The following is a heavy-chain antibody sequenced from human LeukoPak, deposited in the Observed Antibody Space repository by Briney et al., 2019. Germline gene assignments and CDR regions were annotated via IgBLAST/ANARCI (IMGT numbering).Heavy chain of an antibody. CDR3: AKEGSIMITFGGVIAHWYFDL. Sequence: GGSLRLSCAASGVTSSFSSYAMSWVRQAPGKGLEWVSAISGSGGGTYYADSVKGRFTISRDNSKNTLYLQMNSLRAEDTAVYYCAKEGSIMITFGGVIAHWYFDLWGRGTLVTVSS. V-gene: IGHV3-23*01. CDR2: ISGSGGGT. CDR1: GVTSSFSSYA. J-gene: IGHJ2*01. D-gene: IGHD3-16*02.